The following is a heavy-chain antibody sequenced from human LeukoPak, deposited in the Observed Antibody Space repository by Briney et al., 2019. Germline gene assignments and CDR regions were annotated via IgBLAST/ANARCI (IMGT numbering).Heavy chain of an antibody. Sequence: SETLSLTCGVSGVSISSNNWWSRVRQPPGKGLEWIGEISHSGTTNSNPSLESRVTISVDKSKNQFSLKLTSVTAADTAVYFCARVTGTTPFDYWGHGTLVTVSS. J-gene: IGHJ4*01. CDR2: ISHSGTT. CDR3: ARVTGTTPFDY. V-gene: IGHV4/OR15-8*01. CDR1: GVSISSNNW. D-gene: IGHD1-1*01.